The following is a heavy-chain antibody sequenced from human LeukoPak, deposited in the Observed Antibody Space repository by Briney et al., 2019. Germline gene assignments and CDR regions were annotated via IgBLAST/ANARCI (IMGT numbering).Heavy chain of an antibody. CDR2: IDYSGNT. J-gene: IGHJ2*01. Sequence: PLETLSLTCTVSGDSISNYYWTWIRQPPGKGLEWIGYIDYSGNTNYNPSLKSRVTMSVDTSKNQFSLRLSSVTAADTAVYYCARERLYQLRPWYFDLWGRGTLVTVSS. D-gene: IGHD2-2*01. V-gene: IGHV4-59*01. CDR1: GDSISNYY. CDR3: ARERLYQLRPWYFDL.